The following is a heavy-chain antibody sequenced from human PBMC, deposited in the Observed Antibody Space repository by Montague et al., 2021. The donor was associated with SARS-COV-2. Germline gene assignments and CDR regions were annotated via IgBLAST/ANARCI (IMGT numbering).Heavy chain of an antibody. V-gene: IGHV3-53*01. Sequence: SLRLSCAASGFSFGTYTMNWVRQAPGKGLEWVSLIYSSGRTSYADSVKGRFTMSRDNSKNTLYLQMNSLRAEDTAVYYCARDFGESRDHWGQGTLVTVSS. D-gene: IGHD3-10*01. J-gene: IGHJ4*02. CDR1: GFSFGTYT. CDR2: IYSSGRT. CDR3: ARDFGESRDH.